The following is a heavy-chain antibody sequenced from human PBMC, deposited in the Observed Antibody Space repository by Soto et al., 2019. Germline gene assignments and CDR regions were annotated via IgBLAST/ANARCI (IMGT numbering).Heavy chain of an antibody. Sequence: PWETLSLTCAVSGDSMTRGVWWTWVRQPQGKGLEWIGEVSHTGNTNYNPSLKSRVTMSVDKSTNEFTLKVTSVTAADTAIYYGARKAWVRFDYWGQGALVTVSS. D-gene: IGHD7-27*01. CDR3: ARKAWVRFDY. CDR1: GDSMTRGVW. CDR2: VSHTGNT. V-gene: IGHV4-4*02. J-gene: IGHJ4*02.